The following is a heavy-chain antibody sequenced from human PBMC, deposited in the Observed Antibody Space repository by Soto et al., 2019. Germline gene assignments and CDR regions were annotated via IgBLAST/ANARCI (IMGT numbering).Heavy chain of an antibody. Sequence: QVQLVESGGGVVQPGRSLRLSCAASGFTFSSYAMHWVRQAPGKGLEWVAVISYDGSNKYYADSVKGRFTISRDNSKNTLYLEMNSLRAEDTAVYYCERALLEGAFEIWGQGTMVTVSS. CDR1: GFTFSSYA. J-gene: IGHJ3*02. CDR3: ERALLEGAFEI. CDR2: ISYDGSNK. D-gene: IGHD3-10*01. V-gene: IGHV3-30-3*01.